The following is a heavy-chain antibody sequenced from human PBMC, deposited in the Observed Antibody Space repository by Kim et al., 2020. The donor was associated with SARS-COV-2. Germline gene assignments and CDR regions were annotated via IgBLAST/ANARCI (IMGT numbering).Heavy chain of an antibody. CDR3: ARGGGSGGSCYNYYYYGMDV. D-gene: IGHD2-15*01. CDR2: ISSSSSYI. CDR1: GFTFSSYS. V-gene: IGHV3-21*01. Sequence: GGSLRLSCAASGFTFSSYSMNWVRQAPGKGLEWVSSISSSSSYIYYADSVKGRFTISRDNAKNSLYLQMNSLRAEDTAVYYCARGGGSGGSCYNYYYYGMDVWGQGTTVTVSS. J-gene: IGHJ6*02.